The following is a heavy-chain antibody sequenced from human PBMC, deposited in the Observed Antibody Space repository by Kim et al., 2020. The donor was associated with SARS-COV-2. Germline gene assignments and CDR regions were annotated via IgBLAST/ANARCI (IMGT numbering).Heavy chain of an antibody. V-gene: IGHV3-23*01. CDR3: VQDGGFFVAY. CDR1: GFPFSSYA. Sequence: GGSLRLSCAASGFPFSSYAMSWVRQVPGKGLDWVAGVCAPGSRTRYSELVRGRFTIFRENSKNTLYLEMNSLRVDDTAVYFCVQDGGFFVAYWGPGTLVT. J-gene: IGHJ4*01. CDR2: VCAPGSRT. D-gene: IGHD3-16*01.